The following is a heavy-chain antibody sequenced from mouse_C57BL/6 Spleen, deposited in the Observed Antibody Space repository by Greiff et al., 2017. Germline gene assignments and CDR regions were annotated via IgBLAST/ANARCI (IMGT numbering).Heavy chain of an antibody. CDR2: ISSGGSYT. Sequence: EVKLMESGGDLVKPGGSLKLSCAASGFTFSSYGMSWVRQTPDKRLEWVATISSGGSYTYYPDSVKGRFTISRDNAKNTLSLQMSSLKSEDTAMYYCARGGYYGSSLKWYFDVWGTGTTVTVSS. V-gene: IGHV5-6*01. D-gene: IGHD1-1*01. CDR3: ARGGYYGSSLKWYFDV. CDR1: GFTFSSYG. J-gene: IGHJ1*03.